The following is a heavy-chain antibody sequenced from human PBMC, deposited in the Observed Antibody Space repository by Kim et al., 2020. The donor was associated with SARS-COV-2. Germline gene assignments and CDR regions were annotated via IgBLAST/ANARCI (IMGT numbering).Heavy chain of an antibody. CDR3: ARCVRYCSSTSCYRGDFDY. D-gene: IGHD2-2*02. V-gene: IGHV4-59*08. Sequence: SETLSLTCTVSGGSISSYYWSWIRQPPGKGLEWIGYIYYSGSTNYNPSLKSRVTISVDTSKNQFSLKLSSVTAADTAVYYCARCVRYCSSTSCYRGDFDYWGQGTLVTVSS. J-gene: IGHJ4*02. CDR2: IYYSGST. CDR1: GGSISSYY.